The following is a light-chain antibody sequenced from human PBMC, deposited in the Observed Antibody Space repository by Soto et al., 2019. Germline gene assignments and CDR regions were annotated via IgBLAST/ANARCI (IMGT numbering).Light chain of an antibody. CDR2: GAS. Sequence: SFPPGERATLSCRASQSVSSSYLAWYQQKPGQAPRLLIYGASTRATGLPARFSGSGAGTEFTLTITSLQSEDFAVYFCQQYSNWPRTFGQGTKVDIK. CDR1: QSVSSSY. CDR3: QQYSNWPRT. V-gene: IGKV3-15*01. J-gene: IGKJ1*01.